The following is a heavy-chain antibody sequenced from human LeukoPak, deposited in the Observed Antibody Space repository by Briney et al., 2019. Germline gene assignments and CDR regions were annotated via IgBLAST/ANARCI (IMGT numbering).Heavy chain of an antibody. Sequence: ASVKVSCKVSGYTLTELSMHWVRQAPGKGLEWMGGFDPEDGETIYAQKFQGRVTMTEDTSTDTAYVELSSLRSEDTAVYYCAILRGSRVVIHYWGQGTLVTVSS. V-gene: IGHV1-24*01. CDR1: GYTLTELS. CDR2: FDPEDGET. J-gene: IGHJ4*02. CDR3: AILRGSRVVIHY. D-gene: IGHD3-22*01.